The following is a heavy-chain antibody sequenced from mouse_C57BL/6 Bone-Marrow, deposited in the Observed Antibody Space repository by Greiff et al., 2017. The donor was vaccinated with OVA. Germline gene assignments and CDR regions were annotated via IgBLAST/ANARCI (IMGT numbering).Heavy chain of an antibody. CDR3: TSYGTLDY. V-gene: IGHV14-4*01. Sequence: VQLKESGAELVRPGASVKLSCPASGFNIKDDYMHWVKQRPEQGLAWIGWIAPENGDTEYASKFQGKDTITAYTSSNTAYLQLRSLTSEDTAVYYCTSYGTLDYWGHGTTLTVSS. D-gene: IGHD2-1*01. CDR2: IAPENGDT. CDR1: GFNIKDDY. J-gene: IGHJ2*01.